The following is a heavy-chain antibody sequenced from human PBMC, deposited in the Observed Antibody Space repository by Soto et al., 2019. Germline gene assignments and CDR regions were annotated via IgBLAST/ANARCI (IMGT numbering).Heavy chain of an antibody. Sequence: EVQLVESGGDLVQPGGSLRLSCAASGFTFSSYWMAWVRQSPGKGLEWVASMNKHGSDIQYVSSVRGRFTISRDNASDIMYLHINNLRVEDKAIDDCSTDTECPASCYRGHGNWGQGTMVTVSS. CDR2: MNKHGSDI. J-gene: IGHJ4*02. CDR1: GFTFSSYW. D-gene: IGHD6-13*01. CDR3: STDTECPASCYRGHGN. V-gene: IGHV3-7*03.